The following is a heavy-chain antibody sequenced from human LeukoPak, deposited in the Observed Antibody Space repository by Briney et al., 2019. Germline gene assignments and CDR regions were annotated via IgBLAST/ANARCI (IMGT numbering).Heavy chain of an antibody. Sequence: GGSLRLSCAASGFTFSSYAMHWVRQAPGKGLEWVAVISYDGSNKYYADSVKGRFTISRDNSKNTLYLQMNSLGAEDTAVYYCAREKLRFLEWLSAYGMDVWGQGTTVTVSS. J-gene: IGHJ6*02. V-gene: IGHV3-30-3*01. CDR2: ISYDGSNK. CDR1: GFTFSSYA. D-gene: IGHD3-3*01. CDR3: AREKLRFLEWLSAYGMDV.